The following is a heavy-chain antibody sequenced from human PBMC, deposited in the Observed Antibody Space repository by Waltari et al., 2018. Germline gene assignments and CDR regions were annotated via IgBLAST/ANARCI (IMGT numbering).Heavy chain of an antibody. D-gene: IGHD2-8*01. J-gene: IGHJ4*02. V-gene: IGHV3-7*01. CDR1: GFTFSTYW. Sequence: EVQLVESGGGLVQPGGSLRLSGAASGFTFSTYWMSWVRQAPGKGPEWVANIKQDGSEKSYVDSVKGRFSISRDNAKNSLFLQMNSLRAEDTAVYYCARTKRYFDLWGQGTLVTVSS. CDR2: IKQDGSEK. CDR3: ARTKRYFDL.